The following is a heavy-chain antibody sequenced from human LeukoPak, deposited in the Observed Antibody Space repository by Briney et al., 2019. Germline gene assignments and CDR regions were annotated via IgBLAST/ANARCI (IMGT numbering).Heavy chain of an antibody. V-gene: IGHV7-4-1*02. D-gene: IGHD2-2*01. Sequence: ASVKVSCKASGYTFTNYAMNWVRQAPGQGLEWMGWINTDTGIPTYAQGFTRRLVFSLDTSASTAYLQISSLKAEDTAVYYCARTLFGDQYQLLHNWFDPWGQGTLVTVSS. CDR3: ARTLFGDQYQLLHNWFDP. CDR2: INTDTGIP. J-gene: IGHJ5*02. CDR1: GYTFTNYA.